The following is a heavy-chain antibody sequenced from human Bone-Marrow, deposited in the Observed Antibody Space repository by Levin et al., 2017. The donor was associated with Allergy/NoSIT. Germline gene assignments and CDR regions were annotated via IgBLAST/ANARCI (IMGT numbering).Heavy chain of an antibody. Sequence: LRLSCAVSGGSISSGGYSWSWIRQPPGKGLEWIGYIYHSGSTYYNPSLKSRVTISVDRSKNQFSLKLSSVTAADTAVYYCARTYTVDGMDVWGQGTTVTVSS. CDR3: ARTYTVDGMDV. J-gene: IGHJ6*02. CDR2: IYHSGST. V-gene: IGHV4-30-2*01. CDR1: GGSISSGGYS. D-gene: IGHD3-16*01.